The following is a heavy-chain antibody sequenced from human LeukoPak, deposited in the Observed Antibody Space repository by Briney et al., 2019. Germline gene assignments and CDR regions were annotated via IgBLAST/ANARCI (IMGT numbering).Heavy chain of an antibody. D-gene: IGHD1-26*01. Sequence: SGTLSLTCTVSGVSISSNNWWSWVRQPPGKGLEWIGEIYHSGNTNYNPSLKSRVTISVDKSKNQVSLKLNSVTAADTAVYFCARDSLKDTITEAFDWELLLGDWFDPWGQGTLVTVSS. CDR3: ARDSLKDTITEAFDWELLLGDWFDP. CDR1: GVSISSNNW. CDR2: IYHSGNT. V-gene: IGHV4-4*02. J-gene: IGHJ5*02.